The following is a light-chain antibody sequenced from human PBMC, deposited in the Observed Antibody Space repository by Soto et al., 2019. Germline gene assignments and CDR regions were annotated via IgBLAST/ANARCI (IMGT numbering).Light chain of an antibody. CDR3: AAWDDSLNGYV. J-gene: IGLJ1*01. Sequence: SVLTHPPSASGTPGQRFTISCSGSSSNIGSNTVNWYQQLPGTAPKLLIHANNQRPSGVPDRFSGSKSGTSASLAISWLQSEEADYYCAAWDDSLNGYVFGTGTKVTVL. CDR2: ANN. CDR1: SSNIGSNT. V-gene: IGLV1-44*01.